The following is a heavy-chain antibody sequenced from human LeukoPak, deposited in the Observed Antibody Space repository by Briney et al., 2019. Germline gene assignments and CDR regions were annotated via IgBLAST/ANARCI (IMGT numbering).Heavy chain of an antibody. CDR3: ARNFGGGDRSGPYF. J-gene: IGHJ4*02. CDR2: INWNGDST. V-gene: IGHV3-20*04. CDR1: GFSFDDYG. Sequence: GGSLRLSCAASGFSFDDYGMSWVRQAPGEGLEWVSGINWNGDSTGYADSVKGRFTISRDNAKNSLYLQMNSLRAEDKAIYYCARNFGGGDRSGPYFWGQGTLVTVSS. D-gene: IGHD3-22*01.